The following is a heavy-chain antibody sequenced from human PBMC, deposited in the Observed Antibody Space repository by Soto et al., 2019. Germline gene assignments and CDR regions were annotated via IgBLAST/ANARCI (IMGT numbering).Heavy chain of an antibody. J-gene: IGHJ4*02. CDR1: GGALRCYY. Sequence: PSETLSPTCAVHGGALRCYYLTWVRPPPGTGLEWIGEINHSGSTNYNPSLKSRVTISVDTSKNQFSLKLTSVTAADTAVYYCARDKITGLFDYWGQGTLVTVS. D-gene: IGHD2-8*02. CDR3: ARDKITGLFDY. V-gene: IGHV4-34*01. CDR2: INHSGST.